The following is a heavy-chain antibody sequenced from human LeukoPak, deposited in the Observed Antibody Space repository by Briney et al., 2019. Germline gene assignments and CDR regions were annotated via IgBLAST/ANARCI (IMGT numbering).Heavy chain of an antibody. CDR1: GGSISRSGYF. CDR2: INDSGNT. D-gene: IGHD3-10*01. V-gene: IGHV4-39*07. J-gene: IGHJ5*02. CDR3: ARDSGTTGEVKFDP. Sequence: SETLSLTCTVSGGSISRSGYFWGWIRQPPGKELEWIGIINDSGNTYYSSSLKSRVTISVDTSKNQFSLKLNSVTAADTAEYYCARDSGTTGEVKFDPWGQGTLVTVSS.